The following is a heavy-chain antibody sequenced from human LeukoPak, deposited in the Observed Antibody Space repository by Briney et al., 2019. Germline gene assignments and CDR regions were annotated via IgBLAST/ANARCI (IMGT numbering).Heavy chain of an antibody. D-gene: IGHD3-10*01. CDR2: ISYDGSNK. J-gene: IGHJ4*02. V-gene: IGHV3-30-3*01. CDR3: ARESKESYGSSFYF. CDR1: GFTFSNYA. Sequence: GGSLRLSCAASGFTFSNYAMHWVRQAPGKGLEWVAVISYDGSNKYYANSVKGRFTISRDNSKNTLYVQMDSLRAEDTAVYYCARESKESYGSSFYFWGQGTLVPVSS.